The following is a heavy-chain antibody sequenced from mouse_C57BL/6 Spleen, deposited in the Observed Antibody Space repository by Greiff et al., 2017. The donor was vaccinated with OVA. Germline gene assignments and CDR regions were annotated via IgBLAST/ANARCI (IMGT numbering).Heavy chain of an antibody. D-gene: IGHD1-1*01. Sequence: VQLMESGAELVRPGASVTLSCKASGYTFTDYEMHWVKQTPVHGLEWIGAIDPETGGTAYNQKFKGKAILTADKSSSTAYMELRSLTSEDSAVYYCTGEGSLLRYPAWFADWGKGTLVTVSA. CDR1: GYTFTDYE. CDR2: IDPETGGT. V-gene: IGHV1-15*01. CDR3: TGEGSLLRYPAWFAD. J-gene: IGHJ3*01.